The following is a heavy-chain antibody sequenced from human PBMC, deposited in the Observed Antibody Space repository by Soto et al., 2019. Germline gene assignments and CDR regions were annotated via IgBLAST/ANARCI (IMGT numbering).Heavy chain of an antibody. Sequence: EVQLVESGGDLVQPGGSLRLSCAASGFTFSRYEMNWVRQAPGKGLEWISYISTSGSTIYYADSVKGRFTISRDNAKNLLYLQMNSLRAEDTAVYYCARELAAACSFDQWGPGTLGTVSS. CDR3: ARELAAACSFDQ. CDR1: GFTFSRYE. D-gene: IGHD6-13*01. CDR2: ISTSGSTI. V-gene: IGHV3-48*03. J-gene: IGHJ4*02.